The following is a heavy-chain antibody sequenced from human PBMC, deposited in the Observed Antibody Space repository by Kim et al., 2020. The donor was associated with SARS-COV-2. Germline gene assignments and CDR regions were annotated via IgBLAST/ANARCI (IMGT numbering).Heavy chain of an antibody. CDR1: GYTFTTYG. D-gene: IGHD4-17*01. Sequence: ASVKVSCKASGYTFTTYGLSWVRQAPGQGLEWMGWISAYNGNTNYAQKLQGRVTMTTDTSTSTAYMELRSLRSDDTAVYYCARGSDYGDPSLPDYWGQGTLVTVSS. CDR2: ISAYNGNT. CDR3: ARGSDYGDPSLPDY. J-gene: IGHJ4*02. V-gene: IGHV1-18*04.